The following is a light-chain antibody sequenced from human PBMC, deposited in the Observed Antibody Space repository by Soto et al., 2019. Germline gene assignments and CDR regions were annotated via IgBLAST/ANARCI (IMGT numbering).Light chain of an antibody. V-gene: IGKV3-20*01. CDR1: QSVSSTY. Sequence: EIVLTQSPGTLSLSPGDRATLSCRASQSVSSTYLAWYQQKPGQAPRLLIYGASTRATGIPDRFSGSGSGTDFTLTISRLESEDFAVYYCQQYGTSPRTFGQGTKVEIK. CDR2: GAS. J-gene: IGKJ1*01. CDR3: QQYGTSPRT.